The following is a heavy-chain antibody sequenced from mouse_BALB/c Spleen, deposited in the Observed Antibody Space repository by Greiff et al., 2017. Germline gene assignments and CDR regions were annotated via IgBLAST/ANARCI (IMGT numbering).Heavy chain of an antibody. CDR2: INPSNGGT. D-gene: IGHD2-4*01. J-gene: IGHJ3*01. CDR3: TRPIYYDYGWFAY. V-gene: IGHV1S81*02. Sequence: QVQLQQSGAELVKPGASVKLSCKASGYTFTSYYMYWVKQRPGQGLEWIREINPSNGGTNFNEKFKSKATLTVDKSSSTAYMQLSSLTSEDSAVYYCTRPIYYDYGWFAYWGQGTLVTVSA. CDR1: GYTFTSYY.